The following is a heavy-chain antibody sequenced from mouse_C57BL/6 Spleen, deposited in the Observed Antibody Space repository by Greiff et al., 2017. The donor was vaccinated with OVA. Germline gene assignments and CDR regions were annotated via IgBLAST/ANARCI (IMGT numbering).Heavy chain of an antibody. J-gene: IGHJ4*01. V-gene: IGHV1-55*01. CDR3: AGGYYGNYDYAMDY. D-gene: IGHD2-1*01. Sequence: QVQLKQPGAELVKPGASVKMSCKASGYTFTSYWITWVKQRPGQGLEWIGDIYPGSGSTNYNEKFTSKATLTVDTSSSTAYMQLSSLTSEDSAVYYCAGGYYGNYDYAMDYWGQGTSVTVSS. CDR1: GYTFTSYW. CDR2: IYPGSGST.